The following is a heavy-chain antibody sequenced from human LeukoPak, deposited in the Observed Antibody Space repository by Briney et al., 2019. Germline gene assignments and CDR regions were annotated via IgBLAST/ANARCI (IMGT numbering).Heavy chain of an antibody. J-gene: IGHJ5*02. CDR2: INPNSGDT. CDR1: GYTFTGYY. Sequence: GASVKVSCKASGYTFTGYYIHWVRQAPGQGLEWMGWINPNSGDTYYAQNFQGRVTMTRDTSISTAYMELSRLRSDDTAVYYCAAEWSSGYYENWFDPWGQGTLVTVSS. CDR3: AAEWSSGYYENWFDP. V-gene: IGHV1-2*02. D-gene: IGHD3-22*01.